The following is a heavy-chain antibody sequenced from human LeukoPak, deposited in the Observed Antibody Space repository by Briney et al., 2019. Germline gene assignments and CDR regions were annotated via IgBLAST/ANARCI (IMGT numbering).Heavy chain of an antibody. J-gene: IGHJ4*02. CDR2: IYTSGST. CDR3: ARGGDSSGWYGGEKDY. V-gene: IGHV4-4*07. CDR1: GGSISSYY. D-gene: IGHD6-19*01. Sequence: SETLSLTCTVSGGSISSYYWSWIRQPAGKGLEWIGRIYTSGSTNYNPSLKSRVTMSVDTSKNQFSLKLSSVTAADTAVYYCARGGDSSGWYGGEKDYWGQGTLVTVSS.